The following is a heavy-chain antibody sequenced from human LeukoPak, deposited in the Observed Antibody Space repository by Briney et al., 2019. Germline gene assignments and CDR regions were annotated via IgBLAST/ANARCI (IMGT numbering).Heavy chain of an antibody. CDR3: ASEVITMVRGVITRFDY. D-gene: IGHD3-10*01. Sequence: SDTLSLPCTVSVGSIRSSSYYWGWIRPPPGKGLAWIGSIYYSGSTYYNPSLKSRVTISVDTSKNHFSLKLSSVNAADTTVYYCASEVITMVRGVITRFDYWGQGTRVTVSS. V-gene: IGHV4-39*02. J-gene: IGHJ4*02. CDR1: VGSIRSSSYY. CDR2: IYYSGST.